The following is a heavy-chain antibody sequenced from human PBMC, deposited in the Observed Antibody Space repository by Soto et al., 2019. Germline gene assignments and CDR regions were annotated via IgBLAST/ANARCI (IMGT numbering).Heavy chain of an antibody. CDR1: GGSISSYY. V-gene: IGHV4-59*06. Sequence: NPSETLSLTCTVSGGSISSYYWSWIRQPPGKGLEWIGYIYYSGSTYYNPSLKRRVTISVDTSKNQFSLKLSSVTAADTAVYYCVGVLDKGVDYWGQGTLVTVSS. J-gene: IGHJ4*02. CDR3: VGVLDKGVDY. D-gene: IGHD1-26*01. CDR2: IYYSGST.